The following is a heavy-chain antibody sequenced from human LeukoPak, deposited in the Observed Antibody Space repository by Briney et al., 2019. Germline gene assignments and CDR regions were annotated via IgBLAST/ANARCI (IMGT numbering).Heavy chain of an antibody. J-gene: IGHJ4*02. CDR1: GFTFSSHA. CDR3: VRSAFHAGSGNYYDY. D-gene: IGHD3-22*01. CDR2: ISGSGGRA. V-gene: IGHV3-23*01. Sequence: PGGSLRLSCAASGFTFSSHAMSWVRQAPGKGLEWGSAISGSGGRAYYADSVKGRFTISRDNAENTLYLQMNSLRVEDTAVYYCVRSAFHAGSGNYYDYWGQGTLVTVSS.